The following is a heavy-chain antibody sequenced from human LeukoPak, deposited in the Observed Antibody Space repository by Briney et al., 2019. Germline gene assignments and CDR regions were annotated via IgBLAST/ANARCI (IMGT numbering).Heavy chain of an antibody. J-gene: IGHJ4*02. CDR2: VNPNSAGT. CDR1: GYTFIGYY. CDR3: ARASFYSSGQSFNFDY. Sequence: ASVKVSCKASGYTFIGYYMHWVRLAPGQGLEWVGWVNPNSAGTNYAQNFQGRVTMTRDTSISAAYMELSSLRSDDTAVYYCARASFYSSGQSFNFDYWGQGTLVTVSS. D-gene: IGHD3-22*01. V-gene: IGHV1-2*02.